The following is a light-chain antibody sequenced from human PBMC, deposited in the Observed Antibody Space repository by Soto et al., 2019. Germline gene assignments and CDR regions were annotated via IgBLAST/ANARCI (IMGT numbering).Light chain of an antibody. J-gene: IGKJ1*01. CDR1: QSVSSSY. V-gene: IGKV3-20*01. Sequence: EIALTQSPGTLSLSPGERATLSCRASQSVSSSYLAWYQQKPGQAPRLLIYGASSRATGIPDRFSGSGSGTDFTLTISSLEPEDFAVYYCQQYGSSPRTFGKRTKVEIK. CDR2: GAS. CDR3: QQYGSSPRT.